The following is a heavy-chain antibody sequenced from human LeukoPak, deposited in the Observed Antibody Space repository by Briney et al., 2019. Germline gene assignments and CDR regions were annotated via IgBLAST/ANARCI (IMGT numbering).Heavy chain of an antibody. D-gene: IGHD3-3*01. V-gene: IGHV4-38-2*01. J-gene: IGHJ5*02. Sequence: SETLSLTCAVSGCSISSGYYWGWIRQPPGKGLEWIGSIYHSGSTYYNPSLKSRVTISVDTSKNQFSLKLSSVTAADTAVYYCARHNYDFWSGYYLSWFDPWGQGTLVTVSS. CDR3: ARHNYDFWSGYYLSWFDP. CDR1: GCSISSGYY. CDR2: IYHSGST.